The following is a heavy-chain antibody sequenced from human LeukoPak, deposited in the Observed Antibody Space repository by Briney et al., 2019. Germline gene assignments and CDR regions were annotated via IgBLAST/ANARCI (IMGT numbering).Heavy chain of an antibody. Sequence: SVKVSCKASGGTFSSYAISWVRQAPGQGLEWMGRIIPIFGTANYAQKFQGRVTITTDESTSTAYMELSSLRSEDTAVYYCAREAYSSSSGFDYWGQGTLVTVSS. J-gene: IGHJ4*02. D-gene: IGHD6-6*01. CDR3: AREAYSSSSGFDY. CDR1: GGTFSSYA. V-gene: IGHV1-69*05. CDR2: IIPIFGTA.